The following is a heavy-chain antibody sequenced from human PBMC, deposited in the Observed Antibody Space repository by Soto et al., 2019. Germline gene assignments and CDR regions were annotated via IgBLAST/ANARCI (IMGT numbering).Heavy chain of an antibody. D-gene: IGHD3-10*01. CDR1: GGSISSYY. CDR3: ARDRGEENGMDV. CDR2: IYYSEST. V-gene: IGHV4-59*01. Sequence: PAETLSLTCTVPGGSISSYYWSWIRQPPGKGLECLAYIYYSESTPSNPSLKRRVTISVDPSKNPSSLKLSSVTAADTAVYYCARDRGEENGMDVWGQGTTVTVSS. J-gene: IGHJ6*02.